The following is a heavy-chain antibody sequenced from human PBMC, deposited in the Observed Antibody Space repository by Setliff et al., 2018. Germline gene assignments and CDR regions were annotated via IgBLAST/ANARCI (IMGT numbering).Heavy chain of an antibody. CDR2: INSDGSST. CDR3: ARAPSSSWFSEAFDI. J-gene: IGHJ3*02. V-gene: IGHV3-74*01. D-gene: IGHD6-13*01. Sequence: PGGSLRLSCAASGFTFSSYWMHWVRQAPGKGLGWVSRINSDGSSTSYADSVKGRFTISRDNAKNTLYLQMNSLRAEDTAVYYCARAPSSSWFSEAFDIWGQGTMVTVS. CDR1: GFTFSSYW.